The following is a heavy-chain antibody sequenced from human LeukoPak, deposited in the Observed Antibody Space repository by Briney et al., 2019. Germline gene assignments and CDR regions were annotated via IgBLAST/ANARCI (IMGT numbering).Heavy chain of an antibody. D-gene: IGHD3-22*01. CDR1: GFIFTTSA. CDR2: ISSGGGTT. Sequence: PGGSLRLSCEASGFIFTTSAFSWVRQAPGGGLEWVSFISSGGGTTSHSDSVRGRFTISRDNSKNTLYLQMNSLRAEDTAVYYCAKAVVPVISQHYFDYWGQGTLVTVSS. J-gene: IGHJ4*02. V-gene: IGHV3-23*01. CDR3: AKAVVPVISQHYFDY.